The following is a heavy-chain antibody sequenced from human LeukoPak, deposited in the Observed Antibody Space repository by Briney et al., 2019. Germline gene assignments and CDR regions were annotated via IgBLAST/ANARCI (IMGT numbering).Heavy chain of an antibody. Sequence: GESLRLSCAASGFTFSSYAMHWVRQAPGKGLEWVAVISYDGSNKYYADSVKGRFTISRDNSKNTLYLQMNSLRAEDTAVYYCASGGQTELYGMDVWGQGTTVTVSS. J-gene: IGHJ6*02. V-gene: IGHV3-30-3*01. CDR2: ISYDGSNK. CDR1: GFTFSSYA. CDR3: ASGGQTELYGMDV. D-gene: IGHD1-26*01.